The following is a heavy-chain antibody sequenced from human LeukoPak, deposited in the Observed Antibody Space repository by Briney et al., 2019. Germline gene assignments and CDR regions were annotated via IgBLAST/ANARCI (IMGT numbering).Heavy chain of an antibody. D-gene: IGHD5-12*01. CDR3: ARDLGYSGYDLTVY. J-gene: IGHJ4*02. V-gene: IGHV3-30*03. CDR1: GFTFSSYG. Sequence: GSLRLSCAASGFTFSSYGMHWVRQAPGKGLEWVAVISYDGSNKYYADSVKGRFTISRDNSKNTLYLQMNSLRAEDTAVYYCARDLGYSGYDLTVYWGQGTLVTVSS. CDR2: ISYDGSNK.